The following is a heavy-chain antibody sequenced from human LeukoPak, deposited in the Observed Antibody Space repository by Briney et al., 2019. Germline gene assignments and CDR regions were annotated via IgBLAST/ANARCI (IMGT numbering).Heavy chain of an antibody. D-gene: IGHD5-18*01. V-gene: IGHV3-23*01. J-gene: IGHJ4*02. Sequence: GGSLRLSCAASGFTFSSYAMSWVRQAPGKGLEWVSAISGSGGSTCYADSVRGRFTISRDNSKNTLYLQMNSLRAEDTAVYYCAKDYQSYSYGLFDYWGQGTLVTVSS. CDR3: AKDYQSYSYGLFDY. CDR1: GFTFSSYA. CDR2: ISGSGGST.